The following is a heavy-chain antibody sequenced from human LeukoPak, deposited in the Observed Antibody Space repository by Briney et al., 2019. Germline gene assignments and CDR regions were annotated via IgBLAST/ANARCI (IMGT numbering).Heavy chain of an antibody. CDR3: ATNWLLSPYYYYYYMDV. V-gene: IGHV3-21*01. D-gene: IGHD3-9*01. CDR2: ISSSSSYI. CDR1: GLTFSDYN. J-gene: IGHJ6*03. Sequence: GGSLRLSCAASGLTFSDYNMNWVRQAPGKGLEWVSYISSSSSYIYYADSVKGRFTISRDNARNSLYLQMHSLRAEDTAVYYCATNWLLSPYYYYYYMDVWGKGTTVTVSS.